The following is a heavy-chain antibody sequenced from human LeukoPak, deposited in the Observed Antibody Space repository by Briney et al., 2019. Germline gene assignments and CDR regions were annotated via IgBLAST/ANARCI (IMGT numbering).Heavy chain of an antibody. CDR2: IYSGHST. CDR3: ARDHSSGWYSTYYFDY. D-gene: IGHD6-19*01. CDR1: GFTVNNNY. Sequence: GGSLRLSCAASGFTVNNNYMTWVRQAPGKGLEWVSVIYSGHSTYYADSVKGRFTISRDNSKNTLYLQMNSLRAEDTAVYYCARDHSSGWYSTYYFDYWGQGTLVTVSS. J-gene: IGHJ4*02. V-gene: IGHV3-66*02.